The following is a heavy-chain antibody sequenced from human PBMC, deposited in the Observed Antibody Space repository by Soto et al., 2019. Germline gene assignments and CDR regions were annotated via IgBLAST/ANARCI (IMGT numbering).Heavy chain of an antibody. CDR3: ARDSGYSYTGDAFDI. D-gene: IGHD5-18*01. V-gene: IGHV4-59*01. CDR1: GGSISSYY. J-gene: IGHJ3*02. Sequence: QVQLQESGPGLVKPSETLSLTCTVSGGSISSYYWSWIRQPPGKGLEWIGYIYYSGSTNYNPSLKSRVTISVDTAKNQCSLKLSSVTAADTAVYYCARDSGYSYTGDAFDIWGQGTMVTVSS. CDR2: IYYSGST.